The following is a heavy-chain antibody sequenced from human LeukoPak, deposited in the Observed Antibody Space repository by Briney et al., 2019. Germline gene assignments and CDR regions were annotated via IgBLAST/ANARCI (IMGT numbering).Heavy chain of an antibody. Sequence: GASVKVSCKVSGYTLTELSMHWVRQAPGKGLEWMGGFDPEDGETIYAQKFQGRVTMTEDTSTDTAYMELSSLRSEDTAVYYCARDSGLGPTWHPFDHWGQGTPVTVSS. CDR2: FDPEDGET. J-gene: IGHJ4*02. D-gene: IGHD1-26*01. CDR1: GYTLTELS. CDR3: ARDSGLGPTWHPFDH. V-gene: IGHV1-24*01.